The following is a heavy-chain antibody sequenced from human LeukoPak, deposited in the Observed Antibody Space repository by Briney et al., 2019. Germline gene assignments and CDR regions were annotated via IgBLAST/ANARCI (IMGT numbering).Heavy chain of an antibody. D-gene: IGHD3-10*01. CDR3: AREYRGAYYYGSGTQWDY. CDR1: GFTFSSYS. V-gene: IGHV3-48*04. J-gene: IGHJ4*02. Sequence: GGSLRLSCAASGFTFSSYSMNWVRQAPGKGLEWVSYISSSSSTIYYADSVKGRFTISRDNAKNSLYLQMNSLRAEDTAVYYCAREYRGAYYYGSGTQWDYWGQGTLVTVSS. CDR2: ISSSSSTI.